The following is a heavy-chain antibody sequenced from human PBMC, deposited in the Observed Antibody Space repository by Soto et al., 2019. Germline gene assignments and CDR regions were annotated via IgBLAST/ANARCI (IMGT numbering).Heavy chain of an antibody. CDR3: AKDMSGSGWSNVFDY. Sequence: EVQLVESGGGLVQPGRSLRLSCAASGFTFDDYAMHWVRQAPGKGLEWVSGISWKSGSIGYADSVKGRFTISRDNAKNSLYLQMNSLRAEDTALYYCAKDMSGSGWSNVFDYWGQGTLVTVPS. D-gene: IGHD6-19*01. CDR1: GFTFDDYA. CDR2: ISWKSGSI. V-gene: IGHV3-9*01. J-gene: IGHJ4*02.